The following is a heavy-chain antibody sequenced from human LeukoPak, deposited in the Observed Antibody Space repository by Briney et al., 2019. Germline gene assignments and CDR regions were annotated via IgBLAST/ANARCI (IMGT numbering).Heavy chain of an antibody. CDR1: GYTFTSYG. V-gene: IGHV1-18*01. CDR3: ARDIAAAGTENYYYYGMDV. J-gene: IGHJ6*02. Sequence: ASVKVSCKASGYTFTSYGISWVRQAPGHGLEWMGWISAYNGNTNYAQKLQGRVTMTTDTSTSTAYMELRSLRSDDTAVYYCARDIAAAGTENYYYYGMDVWGQGTTVTVSS. D-gene: IGHD6-13*01. CDR2: ISAYNGNT.